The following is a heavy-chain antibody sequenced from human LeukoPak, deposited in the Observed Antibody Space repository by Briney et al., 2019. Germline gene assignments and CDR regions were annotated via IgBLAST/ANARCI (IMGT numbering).Heavy chain of an antibody. J-gene: IGHJ5*02. CDR1: GGSISSGGYS. V-gene: IGHV4-30-2*01. Sequence: SETLSLTCTVSGGSISSGGYSWSWIRQPPGKGLEWIGYIYHSGSTYYNPSLKSRVTISVDRSKNQFSLKLSSVTAADTAVYYCARGYEMYNWFDPWGQGTLVTVSS. D-gene: IGHD5-12*01. CDR3: ARGYEMYNWFDP. CDR2: IYHSGST.